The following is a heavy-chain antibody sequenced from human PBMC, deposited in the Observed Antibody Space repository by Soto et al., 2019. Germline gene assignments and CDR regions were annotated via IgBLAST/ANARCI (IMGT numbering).Heavy chain of an antibody. V-gene: IGHV1-2*04. CDR1: GYTFTGYY. J-gene: IGHJ6*03. D-gene: IGHD6-13*01. CDR3: AREAAAGNSYYYYYMDV. CDR2: INPNSGGT. Sequence: ASVKVSCKASGYTFTGYYMHWVRQAPGQGLEWMGWINPNSGGTNYAQKFQGWVTMTRDTSISTAYMELSRLRSDDTAVYYCAREAAAGNSYYYYYMDVWGKGTTVTVSS.